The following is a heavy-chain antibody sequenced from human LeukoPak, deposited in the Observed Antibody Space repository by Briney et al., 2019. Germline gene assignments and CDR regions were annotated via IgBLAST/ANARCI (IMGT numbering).Heavy chain of an antibody. CDR1: GYTFTSYY. CDR3: ARAQTGETYDFWSGYPIYYYMDV. Sequence: ASVKVSCKASGYTFTSYYIHWVRQAPGQGLEWMGIINPSGGSTTYAQKFQGRVTMTRDTSTSTVYMELSSLRSEDTAVYYCARAQTGETYDFWSGYPIYYYMDVWGKGTTVTVSS. CDR2: INPSGGST. V-gene: IGHV1-46*01. D-gene: IGHD3-3*01. J-gene: IGHJ6*03.